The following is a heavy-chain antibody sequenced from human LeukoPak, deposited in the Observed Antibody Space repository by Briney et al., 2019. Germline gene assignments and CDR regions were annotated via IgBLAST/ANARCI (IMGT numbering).Heavy chain of an antibody. V-gene: IGHV3-23*01. Sequence: GGSLRLSCAASGFAFSSYAMSWVRQAPGKGLEWVSSISGTGGRTYYADSVKGRFAISRDNSKDTLDLQMNSLRADDTAVYYCARDGYSNYWYLNLWGQGTLVTVSS. CDR2: ISGTGGRT. D-gene: IGHD6-13*01. CDR3: ARDGYSNYWYLNL. J-gene: IGHJ4*02. CDR1: GFAFSSYA.